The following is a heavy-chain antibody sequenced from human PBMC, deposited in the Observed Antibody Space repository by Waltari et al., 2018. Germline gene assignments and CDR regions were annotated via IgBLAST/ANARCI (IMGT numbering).Heavy chain of an antibody. D-gene: IGHD2-15*01. Sequence: QLQLQKSGPGLVKPSETLSLTCTVSGGSISSSSYYWGWIRQPPGKGLEWIGSIYYSGSTYYNPSLKSRVTISVDTSKNQFSLKLSSVTAADTAVYYCARVLGYCSGGSCPLDYWGQGTLVTVSS. CDR1: GGSISSSSYY. V-gene: IGHV4-39*07. J-gene: IGHJ4*02. CDR3: ARVLGYCSGGSCPLDY. CDR2: IYYSGST.